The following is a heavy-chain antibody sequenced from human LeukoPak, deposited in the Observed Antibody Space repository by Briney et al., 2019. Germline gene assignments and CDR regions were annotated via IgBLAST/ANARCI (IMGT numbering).Heavy chain of an antibody. J-gene: IGHJ4*02. Sequence: ASVKVSCKASGYTFTNYYMNWVRQAPGQGLEWMGIINLSGGSTSYAQKFQGRVTMTRDTSTSTVYMELSSLRSEDTAVYYCARGFQVPAAVPSHFDYWGQGTLVTVSS. CDR2: INLSGGST. CDR3: ARGFQVPAAVPSHFDY. CDR1: GYTFTNYY. D-gene: IGHD2-2*01. V-gene: IGHV1-46*01.